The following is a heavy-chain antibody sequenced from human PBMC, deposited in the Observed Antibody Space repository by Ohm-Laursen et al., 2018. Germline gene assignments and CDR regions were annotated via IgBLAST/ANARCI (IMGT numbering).Heavy chain of an antibody. CDR3: ARGRSGRPFFNWFDP. Sequence: SQTLSLTCAVSAYSISSGYYWGWIRQPPGKGLEWIGSIYHSGSTYYNPSLKSRVTISVDTSKNQFSLKLSSVTAADTAVYYCARGRSGRPFFNWFDPWGQGTLVTVSS. V-gene: IGHV4-38-2*01. CDR1: AYSISSGYY. J-gene: IGHJ5*02. CDR2: IYHSGST.